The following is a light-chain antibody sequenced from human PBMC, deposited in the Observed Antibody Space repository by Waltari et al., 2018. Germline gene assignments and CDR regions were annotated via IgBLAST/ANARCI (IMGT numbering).Light chain of an antibody. Sequence: EIVMTQSPATLSVSPGERATLSCRASQSVSSDLAWYQQKPGQAPRLPFYGASTRATGIPARFSGSGSGTDFTLSISSLQSEDFALYYCQQYNDWPKITFGQGTRLEIK. CDR2: GAS. V-gene: IGKV3-15*01. CDR3: QQYNDWPKIT. J-gene: IGKJ5*01. CDR1: QSVSSD.